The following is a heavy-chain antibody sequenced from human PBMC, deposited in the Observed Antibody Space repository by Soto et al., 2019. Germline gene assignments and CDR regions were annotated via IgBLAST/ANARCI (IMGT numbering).Heavy chain of an antibody. Sequence: YSVKVSCTASGGTFSSYAISWVRQAPGQGLEWMGGIIPIFGTANYAQKFPGRVPITADTSTSTAYMELSSLRSEDTAVYYCARGYCSGGSCYSGSYFDDWGQGTLGTVAS. CDR1: GGTFSSYA. D-gene: IGHD2-15*01. CDR2: IIPIFGTA. J-gene: IGHJ4*02. CDR3: ARGYCSGGSCYSGSYFDD. V-gene: IGHV1-69*06.